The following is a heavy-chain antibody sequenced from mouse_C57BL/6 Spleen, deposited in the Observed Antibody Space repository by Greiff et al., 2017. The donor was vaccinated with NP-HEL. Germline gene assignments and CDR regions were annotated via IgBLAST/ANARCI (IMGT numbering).Heavy chain of an antibody. J-gene: IGHJ4*01. CDR3: ARVPHYVAMDY. D-gene: IGHD1-1*02. CDR1: GFTFSSYT. Sequence: EVKLVESGGGLVKPGGSLKLSCAASGFTFSSYTMSWVRQTPEKRLEWVATISGGGGNTYYPDSVKGRVTISRDNAKNTLYLQMSSLRSEDTAVYYCARVPHYVAMDYWGQGTSVTVSS. CDR2: ISGGGGNT. V-gene: IGHV5-9*04.